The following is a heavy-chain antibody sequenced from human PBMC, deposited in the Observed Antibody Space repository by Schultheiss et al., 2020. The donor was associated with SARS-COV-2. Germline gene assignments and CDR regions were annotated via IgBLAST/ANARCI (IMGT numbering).Heavy chain of an antibody. CDR1: GGSISSGGYY. J-gene: IGHJ6*02. Sequence: SQTLSLTCTVSGGSISSGGYYWMWIRQHPGKGLEWIGSIYYSGSTYYNPSLKSRVTISVDTSKNQFSLKLSSVTAADTAVYYCARDRAPVVVAAASHGMDVWGQGTTVTVSS. CDR3: ARDRAPVVVAAASHGMDV. CDR2: IYYSGST. D-gene: IGHD2-15*01. V-gene: IGHV4-39*07.